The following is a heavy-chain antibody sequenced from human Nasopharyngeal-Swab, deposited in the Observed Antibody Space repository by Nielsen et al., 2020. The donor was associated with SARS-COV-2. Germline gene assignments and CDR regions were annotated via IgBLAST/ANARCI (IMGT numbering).Heavy chain of an antibody. CDR2: IKQDGSEK. CDR3: ARDYYGSGTYLYY. CDR1: GLTFSSYW. V-gene: IGHV3-7*01. D-gene: IGHD3-10*01. Sequence: GGSLRLSCAASGLTFSSYWMTWVRQAPGKGLEWVANIKQDGSEKYYVDSVKGRFTVSRDNAKNSLYLQMNSLRAEDTAVYYCARDYYGSGTYLYYWGQGTLVTVSS. J-gene: IGHJ4*02.